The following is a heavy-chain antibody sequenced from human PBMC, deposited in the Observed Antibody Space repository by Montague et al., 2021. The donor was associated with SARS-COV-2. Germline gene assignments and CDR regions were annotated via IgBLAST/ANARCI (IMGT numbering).Heavy chain of an antibody. J-gene: IGHJ3*02. CDR3: AREPMWAYAFDI. CDR1: GDSVNSYD. V-gene: IGHV4-59*02. CDR2: IYCAGST. Sequence: SETLSLTCTVSGDSVNSYDWGWIRQSPGKRLEWIGHIYCAGSTEYNPSLKSRATISRDTSKNSFSLKVRSVTAADTAIYYCAREPMWAYAFDIWGQGTMVTVSS. D-gene: IGHD1-26*01.